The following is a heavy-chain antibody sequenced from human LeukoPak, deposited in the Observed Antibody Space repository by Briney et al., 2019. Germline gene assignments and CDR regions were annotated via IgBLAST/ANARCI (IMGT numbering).Heavy chain of an antibody. V-gene: IGHV4-4*09. CDR2: ISSSGST. CDR1: RGSISGSIRSFY. CDR3: ARIPLAYSGAYYFDY. D-gene: IGHD1-26*01. J-gene: IGHJ4*02. Sequence: PSETLSLTCTVSRGSISGSIRSFYWSWLRQPPGKGLEWIGYISSSGSTHDNPSLRSRVTTSLDASKNQFFLTLSSVSAADTALYYCARIPLAYSGAYYFDYWGQGTLVTVSP.